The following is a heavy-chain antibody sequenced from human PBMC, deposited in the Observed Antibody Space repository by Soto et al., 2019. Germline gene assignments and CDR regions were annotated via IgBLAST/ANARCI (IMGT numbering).Heavy chain of an antibody. CDR1: GGTFSSYA. J-gene: IGHJ5*02. CDR3: ASTQNIAAAGGWFDP. V-gene: IGHV1-69*06. CDR2: IIPIFGTA. D-gene: IGHD6-13*01. Sequence: SVKVSCKASGGTFSSYAISWVGQAPGQGLEWMGGIIPIFGTANYAQKLQGRVTITADKSTSTAYMELSSLRSEDTAVYYCASTQNIAAAGGWFDPWGQGTLVTVSS.